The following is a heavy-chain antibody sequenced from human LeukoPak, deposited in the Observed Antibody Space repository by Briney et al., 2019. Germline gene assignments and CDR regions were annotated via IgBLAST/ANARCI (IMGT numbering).Heavy chain of an antibody. D-gene: IGHD3-10*01. V-gene: IGHV3-33*08. CDR2: IWYDGSNK. CDR3: ARDTFTMVRGVIRYYYGMDV. Sequence: GGSLRLSCAVSGFTFSDYAMSWVRQAPGKGLEWVAVIWYDGSNKYYADSVKGRFTISRDNSKNTLYLQMNSLRAEDTAVYYCARDTFTMVRGVIRYYYGMDVWGQGTTVTVSS. CDR1: GFTFSDYA. J-gene: IGHJ6*02.